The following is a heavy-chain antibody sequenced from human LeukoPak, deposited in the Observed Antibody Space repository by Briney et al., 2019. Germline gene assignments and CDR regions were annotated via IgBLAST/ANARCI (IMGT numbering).Heavy chain of an antibody. D-gene: IGHD6-13*01. CDR1: GGSISSGDYY. V-gene: IGHV4-30-4*08. J-gene: IGHJ4*02. CDR3: ARSAIAGEDC. CDR2: ISYSGST. Sequence: SETLSLTCAVSGGSISSGDYYWSWIRQPPGKGLEWIGYISYSGSTSYTPSLKSRVSMSVDTSKNHFSLKLSSVTAADTAVYFCARSAIAGEDCWGQGTLVTVSS.